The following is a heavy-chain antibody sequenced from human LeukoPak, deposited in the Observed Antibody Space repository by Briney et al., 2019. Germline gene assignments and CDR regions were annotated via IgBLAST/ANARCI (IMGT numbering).Heavy chain of an antibody. CDR1: GYTFTTYS. D-gene: IGHD2-2*01. V-gene: IGHV1-18*01. CDR2: ISVNNGGT. Sequence: GASVKVPCKASGYTFTTYSLGWVRQAPGQSLEWMGWISVNNGGTNYAQSFQDRVTLTRDTSTNTAYLELRSLRSDDTAIIYCATATQPRGYFLHWGQGTLVTVSS. CDR3: ATATQPRGYFLH. J-gene: IGHJ1*01.